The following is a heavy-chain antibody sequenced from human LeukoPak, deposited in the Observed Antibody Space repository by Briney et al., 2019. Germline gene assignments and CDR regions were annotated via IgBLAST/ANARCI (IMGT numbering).Heavy chain of an antibody. J-gene: IGHJ4*02. CDR2: IYWNDDK. V-gene: IGHV2-5*01. D-gene: IGHD6-13*01. Sequence: TLSLTCTVSGGSISSYYWSSIRQPPGKGLEWLALIYWNDDKRYSPSLKSRLTITKDTSKNQVVLTMTNMDPVDTATYYCAHRSIAAAGPRFDYWGQGTLVTVSS. CDR3: AHRSIAAAGPRFDY. CDR1: GGSISSYYW.